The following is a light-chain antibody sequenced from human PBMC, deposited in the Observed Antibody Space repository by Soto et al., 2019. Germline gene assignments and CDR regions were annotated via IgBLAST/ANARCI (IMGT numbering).Light chain of an antibody. V-gene: IGKV3D-20*02. CDR2: GAS. Sequence: EIVLTHSPDTLPLSPRETATLSCRARQTVIQNDLAWHQQKPGQTPRLLVYGASSRATGIPARFSGSGSGTDFTLTISSLEPEDFAVYYCQQRSNWPGSFGGGTKVDIK. J-gene: IGKJ4*01. CDR3: QQRSNWPGS. CDR1: QTVIQND.